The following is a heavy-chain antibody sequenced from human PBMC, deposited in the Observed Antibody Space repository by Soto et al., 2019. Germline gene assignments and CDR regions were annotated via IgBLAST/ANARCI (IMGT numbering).Heavy chain of an antibody. CDR2: INHRGSL. CDR1: GFSMTTGYQY. Sequence: SDTQSLTCPVTGFSMTTGYQYWTWIRHRPGEGLEWFGYINHRGSLYYNPSLESRVSMSVDTSKNQFSLNLSSVTAADTAVYYCARELPQRQGRNMDVWGQGTTVTVSS. V-gene: IGHV4-31*03. CDR3: ARELPQRQGRNMDV. D-gene: IGHD1-1*01. J-gene: IGHJ6*02.